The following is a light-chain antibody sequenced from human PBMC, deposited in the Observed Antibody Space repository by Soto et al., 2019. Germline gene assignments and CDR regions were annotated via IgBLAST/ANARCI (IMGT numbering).Light chain of an antibody. CDR2: AAS. Sequence: DIQLTQSPSFLSASVGDRVTITCRASQGISSYLAWYQQKPGKAPKLLIYAASTLQSGVPSRFSGSGSWTDFDLTISRLHPVAVATDFGQQLNIYSFAFGLGTKVEI. V-gene: IGKV1-9*01. CDR1: QGISSY. CDR3: QQLNIYSFA. J-gene: IGKJ3*01.